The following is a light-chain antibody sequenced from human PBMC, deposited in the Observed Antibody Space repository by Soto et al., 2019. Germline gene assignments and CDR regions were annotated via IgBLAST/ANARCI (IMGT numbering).Light chain of an antibody. CDR1: SSNIGNNF. Sequence: QSVLTQPPSVSVAPGQRVTISCSGSSSNIGNNFVSWYQQLPGTAPKLLIYENDKRPSEIPDRFSGSKSGTSATLAISGLQTGDEADYYCVAWDTSLSAGGVVFGGGTKLTVL. J-gene: IGLJ2*01. CDR2: END. CDR3: VAWDTSLSAGGVV. V-gene: IGLV1-51*02.